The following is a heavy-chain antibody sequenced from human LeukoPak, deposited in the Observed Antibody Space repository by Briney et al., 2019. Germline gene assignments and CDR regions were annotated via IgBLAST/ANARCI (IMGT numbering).Heavy chain of an antibody. Sequence: GGSLRLSCAASGFTFDDYAMHWVRQAPGKGLEWVSGISWNSGSIGYADSVKGRFTISRDNAKNSLYLQMNSLRAEDTALYYCAKGARGGAFDIWGQGTMVTVSS. CDR2: ISWNSGSI. V-gene: IGHV3-9*01. J-gene: IGHJ3*02. CDR1: GFTFDDYA. D-gene: IGHD3-16*01. CDR3: AKGARGGAFDI.